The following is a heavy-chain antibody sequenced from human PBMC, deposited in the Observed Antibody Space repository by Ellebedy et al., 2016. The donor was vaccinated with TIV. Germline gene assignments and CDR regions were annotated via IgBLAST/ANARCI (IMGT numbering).Heavy chain of an antibody. V-gene: IGHV3-30*02. Sequence: GESLKISXAASGFTFSSYGMHWVRQAPGKGLEWVAVIWYDGSNKYYADSVKGRFTISRDNSKNTLYLQMNSLRAEDTAVYYCAKEVRAYCGGDCYSHFDYWGQGTLVTVSS. D-gene: IGHD2-21*02. CDR2: IWYDGSNK. J-gene: IGHJ4*02. CDR3: AKEVRAYCGGDCYSHFDY. CDR1: GFTFSSYG.